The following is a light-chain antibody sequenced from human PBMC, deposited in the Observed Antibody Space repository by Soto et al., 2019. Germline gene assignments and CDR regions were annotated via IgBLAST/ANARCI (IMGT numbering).Light chain of an antibody. J-gene: IGKJ1*01. Sequence: DIQMTQSPSSLSSSVGDIFTITCRSSQSISSYLNWYQQKPGKAPKLLIYAASSLQSGVPSRFSGSGSGTDFTLTISCLQSEDFATYYCQQYYSYPPWTFGQGTKVDI. CDR2: AAS. V-gene: IGKV1-39*01. CDR1: QSISSY. CDR3: QQYYSYPPWT.